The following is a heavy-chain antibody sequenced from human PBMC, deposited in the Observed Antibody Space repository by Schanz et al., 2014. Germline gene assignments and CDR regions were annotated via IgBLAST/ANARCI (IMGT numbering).Heavy chain of an antibody. D-gene: IGHD3-10*01. CDR2: ISGSGGST. CDR1: GFTFTTHS. V-gene: IGHV3-23*04. J-gene: IGHJ4*02. Sequence: EVQLVESGGGLVQPGGSLGLSCAASGFTFTTHSMTWVRQAPGKGLEWVSGISGSGGSTYYADSVKGRFTISRDNAKNSMYLHMKSLRGEDTAVYYCARDNYYGSGSCAYWGQGTLVTVSS. CDR3: ARDNYYGSGSCAY.